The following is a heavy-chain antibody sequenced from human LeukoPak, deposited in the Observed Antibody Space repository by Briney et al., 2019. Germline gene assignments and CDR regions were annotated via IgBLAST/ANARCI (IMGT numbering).Heavy chain of an antibody. D-gene: IGHD3-3*01. Sequence: GGSLRLSCAASGFTFSDYYMSWIRQAPGKGLEWVSYISSSGSTIYYADSVKGRFTISRDNSKNTLYLQMNSLRAEDTAVYYCAKDLGYDFWSGYFPDYWGQGTLVTVSS. CDR1: GFTFSDYY. J-gene: IGHJ4*02. V-gene: IGHV3-11*04. CDR2: ISSSGSTI. CDR3: AKDLGYDFWSGYFPDY.